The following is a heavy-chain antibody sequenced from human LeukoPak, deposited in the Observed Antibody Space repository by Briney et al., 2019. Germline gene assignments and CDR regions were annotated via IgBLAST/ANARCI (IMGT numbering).Heavy chain of an antibody. CDR3: AKDYCIGGSCFGSDY. Sequence: GGSLRLSCAASGFIFSNYAMHWVRQAPGKGLEGVAFIRYDGTNQYYADSVKGRFTINRDNSKNTLYLQMNSLRAEDTAVYYCAKDYCIGGSCFGSDYWGQGTLVTVSS. CDR2: IRYDGTNQ. D-gene: IGHD2-15*01. V-gene: IGHV3-30*02. J-gene: IGHJ4*02. CDR1: GFIFSNYA.